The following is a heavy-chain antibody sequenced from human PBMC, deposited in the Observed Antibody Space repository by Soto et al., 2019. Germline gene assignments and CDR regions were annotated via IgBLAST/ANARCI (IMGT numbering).Heavy chain of an antibody. CDR2: IIPFFGTA. V-gene: IGHV1-69*13. D-gene: IGHD3-16*01. J-gene: IGHJ4*02. Sequence: ASVKVSCKTSGGTFSTFGSSWVRQAPGQGLEWMGGIIPFFGTAEYSQKFEDRITITADESTNTVYMDLRSLTSEDTAIYYCARTAPMDAGDKYYYDFWGQGALVTVCS. CDR1: GGTFSTFG. CDR3: ARTAPMDAGDKYYYDF.